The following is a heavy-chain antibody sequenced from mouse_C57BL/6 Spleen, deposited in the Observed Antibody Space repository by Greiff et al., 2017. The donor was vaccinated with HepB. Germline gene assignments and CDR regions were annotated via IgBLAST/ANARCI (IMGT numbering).Heavy chain of an antibody. Sequence: QVQLQQPGAELVKPGASVKMSCKASGYTFTSYWITWVKQRPGQGLEWIGDIYPGSGSTNYNEKFKSKATLTVDTSSSTAYMQLSSLTSEDSAVYSCARTALIATVVATPYFDSWGQGTTLTVSS. CDR3: ARTALIATVVATPYFDS. J-gene: IGHJ2*01. CDR1: GYTFTSYW. V-gene: IGHV1-55*01. CDR2: IYPGSGST. D-gene: IGHD1-1*01.